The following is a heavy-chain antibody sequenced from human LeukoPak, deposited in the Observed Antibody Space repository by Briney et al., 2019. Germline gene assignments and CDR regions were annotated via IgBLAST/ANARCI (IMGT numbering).Heavy chain of an antibody. V-gene: IGHV4-61*02. D-gene: IGHD4-23*01. Sequence: SETLSLTCTVSGGSISSGSYYWSWIRQPAGKGLEWIGRIYTSGSTNYNPSLKSRVTISVDTSKNQFSLKLISVTAADTAVYYCARVTLRGYGGNSGDYWGQGTLVTVSS. J-gene: IGHJ4*02. CDR2: IYTSGST. CDR3: ARVTLRGYGGNSGDY. CDR1: GGSISSGSYY.